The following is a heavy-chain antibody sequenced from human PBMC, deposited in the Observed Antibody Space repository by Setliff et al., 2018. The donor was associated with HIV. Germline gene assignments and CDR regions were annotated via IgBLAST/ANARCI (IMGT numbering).Heavy chain of an antibody. J-gene: IGHJ3*01. V-gene: IGHV4-34*01. CDR1: GGSLSGDY. CDR2: INRRGVT. Sequence: SETLSLTCAVYGGSLSGDYWSWIRQPPGKRPEWIGEINRRGVTNDNPSLQSRVTILVDTSKNQFSLKLFSVTAADTAVYYCARVRPVASPGSSYDVWGQGTMVTVSS. CDR3: ARVRPVASPGSSYDV. D-gene: IGHD6-19*01.